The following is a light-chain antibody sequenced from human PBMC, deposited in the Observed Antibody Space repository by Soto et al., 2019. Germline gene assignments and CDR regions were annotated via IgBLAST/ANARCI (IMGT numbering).Light chain of an antibody. J-gene: IGKJ5*01. CDR1: QSISTY. Sequence: DIQMTQSPSSLSASVVDRATLTCRASQSISTYLNWYQQKPGKAPKVLIYTASNLQRGVPSRSSGSGSGTDFTLSISSLQPEDFAIYYCQQSYSSPITFGQGTRLEIK. CDR3: QQSYSSPIT. CDR2: TAS. V-gene: IGKV1-39*01.